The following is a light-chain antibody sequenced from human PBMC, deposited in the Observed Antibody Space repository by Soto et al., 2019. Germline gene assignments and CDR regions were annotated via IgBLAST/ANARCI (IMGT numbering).Light chain of an antibody. V-gene: IGKV1-13*02. CDR1: QGVSSA. CDR3: QQFNSYPP. J-gene: IGKJ2*01. Sequence: AIQLTQSPSSLSASVGDRVTIPCRASQGVSSALAWYQQKPGEAPKLLIYDASSLESGVPSRFRGSGSGTDFTLTISSLQPEDFATYYCQQFNSYPPFGQGTKLEIK. CDR2: DAS.